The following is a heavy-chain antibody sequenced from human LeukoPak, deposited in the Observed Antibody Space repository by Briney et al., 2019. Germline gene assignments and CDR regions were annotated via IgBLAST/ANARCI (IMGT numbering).Heavy chain of an antibody. Sequence: PGGSLRLSCAASGFTFSSYGMHLVRQAPGKGLEWVAFIRYDGSNKYYADSVKGRFTISRDNSKNTLYLQMNSLRAEDTAVYYCADLKTFPRDYFDYWGQGTLVTVSS. CDR2: IRYDGSNK. V-gene: IGHV3-30*02. CDR1: GFTFSSYG. CDR3: ADLKTFPRDYFDY. J-gene: IGHJ4*02.